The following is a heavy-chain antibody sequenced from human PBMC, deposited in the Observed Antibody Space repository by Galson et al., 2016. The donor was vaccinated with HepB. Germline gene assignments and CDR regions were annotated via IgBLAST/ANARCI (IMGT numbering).Heavy chain of an antibody. CDR2: LSGSGGST. CDR1: GFAFSGSA. Sequence: SLRLSCAASGFAFSGSAMHWVRQAPGKGLEWVSGLSGSGGSTYYADSVRGRFTISRDNSKNTLYLQMNSLRAEDTAVYFCAREGAEMAVAGTAFDYWGQGTLVTVSS. D-gene: IGHD6-19*01. J-gene: IGHJ4*02. V-gene: IGHV3-23*01. CDR3: AREGAEMAVAGTAFDY.